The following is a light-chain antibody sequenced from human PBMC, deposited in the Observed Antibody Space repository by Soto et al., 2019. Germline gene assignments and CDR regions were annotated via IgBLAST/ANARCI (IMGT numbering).Light chain of an antibody. CDR3: QQCSNWPYT. V-gene: IGKV3-15*01. CDR2: GAS. CDR1: QSVGSN. J-gene: IGKJ2*01. Sequence: EIVMTQSPATLSMSPGEGATLSCRASQSVGSNLAWYQQKPGQAPRLLIYGASTGATGIPARFSGSGSGTEFTLTISSLQPEDLAIYYCQQCSNWPYTFGQGTKLEI.